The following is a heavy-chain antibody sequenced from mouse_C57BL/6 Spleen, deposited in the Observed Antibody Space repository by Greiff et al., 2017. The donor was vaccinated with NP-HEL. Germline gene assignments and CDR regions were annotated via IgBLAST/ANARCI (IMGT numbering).Heavy chain of an antibody. CDR1: GYTFTSYW. CDR3: ARGMGYDYFAY. J-gene: IGHJ3*01. Sequence: VQLQQPGAELVRPGSSVKLSCKASGYTFTSYWMHWVKQRPIQGLEWIGNIDPSDSETHYNQKFKDKATLTVDKSSSTAYMQLSSLTSEDSAVYYCARGMGYDYFAYWGQGTLVTVSA. CDR2: IDPSDSET. D-gene: IGHD2-4*01. V-gene: IGHV1-52*01.